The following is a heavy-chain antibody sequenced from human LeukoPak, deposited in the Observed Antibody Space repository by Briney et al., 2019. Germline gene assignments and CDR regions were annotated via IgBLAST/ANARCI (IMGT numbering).Heavy chain of an antibody. Sequence: GGSLRLSCAASGFIFSGHNMNWVRQAPGKGLEWISFVSISSGTIYYADSVKGRFRISRDNAKSSLDLEMNSLRAEDTAVYYCARAMSTFGGVRNYFDSWGQGTLVTVSS. V-gene: IGHV3-48*04. CDR2: VSISSGTI. CDR1: GFIFSGHN. J-gene: IGHJ4*02. D-gene: IGHD3-16*01. CDR3: ARAMSTFGGVRNYFDS.